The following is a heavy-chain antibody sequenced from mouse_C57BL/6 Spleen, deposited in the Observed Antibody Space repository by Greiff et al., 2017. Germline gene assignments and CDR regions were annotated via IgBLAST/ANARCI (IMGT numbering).Heavy chain of an antibody. Sequence: VQLQQPGAELVRPGTSVKLSCKASGYTFTSYWMHWVKQRPGQGLEWIGVIDPSDSYTNDNQKFKGKATLTVDTSSSTAYMQLSSLTSEDSAVYYCARQDSSGYVNFDYWGQGTTLTVSS. D-gene: IGHD3-2*02. V-gene: IGHV1-59*01. J-gene: IGHJ2*01. CDR1: GYTFTSYW. CDR3: ARQDSSGYVNFDY. CDR2: IDPSDSYT.